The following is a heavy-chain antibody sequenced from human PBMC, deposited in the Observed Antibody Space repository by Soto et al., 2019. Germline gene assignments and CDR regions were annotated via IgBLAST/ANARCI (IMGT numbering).Heavy chain of an antibody. D-gene: IGHD5-12*01. CDR2: INHSGST. CDR3: AGDIVATNHNWFDP. V-gene: IGHV4-34*01. CDR1: GGSFSCYY. J-gene: IGHJ5*02. Sequence: SETLSLTCAVYGGSFSCYYWSWIRQPPGKGLEWIGEINHSGSTNYNPSLKSRVTISVDTSKNQFSLKLSSVTAADTAVYYCAGDIVATNHNWFDPWGQGTLVTVSS.